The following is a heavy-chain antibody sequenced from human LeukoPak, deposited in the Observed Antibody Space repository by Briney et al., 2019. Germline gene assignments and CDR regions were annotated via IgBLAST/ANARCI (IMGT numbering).Heavy chain of an antibody. V-gene: IGHV1-69*13. D-gene: IGHD6-13*01. CDR2: IIPIFGTA. Sequence: GVSVKVSCKASGGTFSSYAISWVRQAPGQGLEWMGGIIPIFGTANYAQKFQGRVTITADESTSTAYMELSSLRSEDTAVYYCAGERQQLPGFDYWGQGTLVTVSS. CDR3: AGERQQLPGFDY. J-gene: IGHJ4*02. CDR1: GGTFSSYA.